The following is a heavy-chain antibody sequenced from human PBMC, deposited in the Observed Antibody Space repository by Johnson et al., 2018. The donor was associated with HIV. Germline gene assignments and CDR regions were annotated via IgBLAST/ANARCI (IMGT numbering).Heavy chain of an antibody. J-gene: IGHJ3*02. V-gene: IGHV3-7*02. CDR1: GFSFSSTW. CDR2: INADGSAK. Sequence: VQLVESGGGVVQPGRSLRLSCAASGFSFSSTWMTWVRQAPGKGLEWVAFINADGSAKTYMDSARGRFTIARENAKNSLYLHMNSLRAEDTAVYYCARSPDACDIWGLGTMVTVSS. CDR3: ARSPDACDI.